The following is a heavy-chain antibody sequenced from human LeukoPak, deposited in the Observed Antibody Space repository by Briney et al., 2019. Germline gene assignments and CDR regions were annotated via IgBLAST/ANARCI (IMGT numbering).Heavy chain of an antibody. Sequence: GGSLRLSCAASGFTFSSYGMSWVRQAPGKGLEWVSVIYSGDNTFYADSVKGRFTISRDNSKNTLYLQMNSLRAEDTAVYYCARRAGAYSHPYDYWGQGTLVTVSS. CDR2: IYSGDNT. J-gene: IGHJ4*02. CDR3: ARRAGAYSHPYDY. V-gene: IGHV3-53*01. CDR1: GFTFSSYG. D-gene: IGHD4/OR15-4a*01.